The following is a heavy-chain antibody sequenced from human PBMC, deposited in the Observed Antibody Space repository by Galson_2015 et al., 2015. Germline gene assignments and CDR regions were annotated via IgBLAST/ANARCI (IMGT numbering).Heavy chain of an antibody. D-gene: IGHD6-13*01. J-gene: IGHJ2*01. CDR2: ISYDGSNK. CDR1: GFTFSSYG. V-gene: IGHV3-30*18. Sequence: SLRLSCAAPGFTFSSYGMHWVRQAPGKGLEWVAVISYDGSNKYYADSVKGRFTISRDNSKNTLYLQMNSLRAEDTAVYYCAKDSSWNDWYFDLWGRGTLVTVSS. CDR3: AKDSSWNDWYFDL.